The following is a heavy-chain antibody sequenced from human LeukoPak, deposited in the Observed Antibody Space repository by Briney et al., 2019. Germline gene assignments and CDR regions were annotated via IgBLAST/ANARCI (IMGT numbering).Heavy chain of an antibody. CDR1: GFTFSSYG. V-gene: IGHV3-33*06. CDR2: IWYDGSNK. J-gene: IGHJ4*02. D-gene: IGHD2-15*01. Sequence: PGGSLRLSCAVSGFTFSSYGMRWVRQAPGKGLEWVAVIWYDGSNKYYADSVKGRFTISRDNSKNTLYLQMNSLRAEDTAVYYCAKDYSIGYGGIADDYWGQGTLVTVSS. CDR3: AKDYSIGYGGIADDY.